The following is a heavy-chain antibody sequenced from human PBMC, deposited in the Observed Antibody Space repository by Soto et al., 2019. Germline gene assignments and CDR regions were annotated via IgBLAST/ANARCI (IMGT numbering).Heavy chain of an antibody. Sequence: QMQLVQSGAEVKEPGASVKVSCKASGYTSTSYYLHWVRQAPGQGPEWMGVINPTGGDISYAQNFQGRVAMTRDTSTSTVFMELSSLRSDDTAVYYCPRAAYGLIALGYGMDVWGQGTSVTVSS. V-gene: IGHV1-46*01. CDR3: PRAAYGLIALGYGMDV. D-gene: IGHD3-10*01. CDR1: GYTSTSYY. J-gene: IGHJ6*02. CDR2: INPTGGDI.